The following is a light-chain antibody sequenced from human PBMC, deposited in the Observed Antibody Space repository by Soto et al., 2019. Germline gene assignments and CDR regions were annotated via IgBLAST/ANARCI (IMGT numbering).Light chain of an antibody. Sequence: EIVMTPSPGTPAVSPGERATLSWRAGQGVTTNFAWYQQKSGQSPRLLIYDVSIRATGVPARFSGTGSETDFTLTISGLQSEDSAVYFCQQYNNWPFSFGQGTRLEIK. CDR3: QQYNNWPFS. V-gene: IGKV3-15*01. CDR1: QGVTTN. J-gene: IGKJ5*01. CDR2: DVS.